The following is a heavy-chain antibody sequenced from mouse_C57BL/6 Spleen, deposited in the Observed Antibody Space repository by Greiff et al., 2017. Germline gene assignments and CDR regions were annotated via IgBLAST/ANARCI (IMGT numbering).Heavy chain of an antibody. CDR1: GYTFPDHT. J-gene: IGHJ2*01. Sequence: QVQLKESDAELVKPGASVKISCKVSGYTFPDHTIHWMKQRPEQGLEWIGYIYPRDGSTKYNEKFKGNAPLTADKSSSTAYMQLNSLTSADSAVYFCAREGDYDVGGYFDYWGQGTTLTVSS. CDR3: AREGDYDVGGYFDY. D-gene: IGHD2-4*01. V-gene: IGHV1-78*01. CDR2: IYPRDGST.